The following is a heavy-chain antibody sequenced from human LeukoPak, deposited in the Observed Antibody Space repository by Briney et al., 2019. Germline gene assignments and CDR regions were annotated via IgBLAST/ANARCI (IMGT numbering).Heavy chain of an antibody. CDR2: INHSGST. D-gene: IGHD6-6*01. V-gene: IGHV4-34*01. Sequence: SETLSLTCAVYGGSFSGYYWSWIRQPPGKGLEWIGEINHSGSTNYNPSLKSRVTISVDTSKNQFSLKLSSVTAADTAVYYCAREIIAARNSDYWSQGTLVTVSS. CDR1: GGSFSGYY. CDR3: AREIIAARNSDY. J-gene: IGHJ4*02.